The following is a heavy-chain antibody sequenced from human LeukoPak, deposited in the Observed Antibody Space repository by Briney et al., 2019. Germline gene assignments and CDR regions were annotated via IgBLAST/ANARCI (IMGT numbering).Heavy chain of an antibody. V-gene: IGHV1-8*03. CDR1: GYTFTSYD. J-gene: IGHJ6*03. CDR3: ARASSSSWLHYYYYMDV. D-gene: IGHD6-13*01. CDR2: MNPNSGNT. Sequence: ASVTVSCTASGYTFTSYDINWVRQAPGQGLEWMGWMNPNSGNTGYAQKFQGRVTITRKTSISTAYMELSSLRSEDTAVYYCARASSSSWLHYYYYMDVWGKGTTVTVSS.